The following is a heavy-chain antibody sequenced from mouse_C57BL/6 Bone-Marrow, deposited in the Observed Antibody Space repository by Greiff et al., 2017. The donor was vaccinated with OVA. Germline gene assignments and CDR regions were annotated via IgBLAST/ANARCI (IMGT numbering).Heavy chain of an antibody. D-gene: IGHD2-4*01. CDR3: AMYYDYGDYYAMDY. V-gene: IGHV1-82*01. J-gene: IGHJ4*01. Sequence: QVQLQQSGPELVKPGASVKISCKASGYAFSSSWMNWVKQRPGKGLEWIGVINPGSGGTNYNEKFKGKATLTADKSSSTAYMQLSSLTSEDSAVYFCAMYYDYGDYYAMDYWGQGTSVTVSS. CDR1: GYAFSSSW. CDR2: INPGSGGT.